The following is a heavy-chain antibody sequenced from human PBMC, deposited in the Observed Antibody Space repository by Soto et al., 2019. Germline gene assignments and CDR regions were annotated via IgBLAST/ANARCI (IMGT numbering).Heavy chain of an antibody. V-gene: IGHV1-58*02. D-gene: IGHD2-15*01. CDR3: ARHVTGYCSGGPCPYYFDF. CDR1: GYTFTGYY. CDR2: IVVGSGNT. Sequence: GASVKVSCKASGYTFTGYYMYWVRQAPGQGLEWIGWIVVGSGNTNYAQKFQERVTITRDMSTSTAYMELSSLRSEDTAVYYCARHVTGYCSGGPCPYYFDFWGQGTLVTVSS. J-gene: IGHJ4*02.